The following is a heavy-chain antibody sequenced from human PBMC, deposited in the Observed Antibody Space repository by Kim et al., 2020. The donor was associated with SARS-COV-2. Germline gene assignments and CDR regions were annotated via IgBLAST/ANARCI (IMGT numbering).Heavy chain of an antibody. J-gene: IGHJ4*02. Sequence: GGSLRLSCAASGFTFDDYGMSWVRQAPGKGLEWVSGINWNGGSTGYADSVKGRFTISRDNAKNSLYLQMNSLRAEDTALYHCARAYDSSGYYILPDYWGQGTLVTVSS. CDR3: ARAYDSSGYYILPDY. D-gene: IGHD3-22*01. CDR2: INWNGGST. CDR1: GFTFDDYG. V-gene: IGHV3-20*01.